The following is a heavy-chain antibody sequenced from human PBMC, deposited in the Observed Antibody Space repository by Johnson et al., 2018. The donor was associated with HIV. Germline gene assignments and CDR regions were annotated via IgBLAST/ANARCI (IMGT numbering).Heavy chain of an antibody. D-gene: IGHD3-3*01. Sequence: RFTISRDNSKNTLYLQMNSLRAEDTAVYYCASGYYLGAFDLWGQGTMVTVSS. J-gene: IGHJ3*01. CDR3: ASGYYLGAFDL. V-gene: IGHV3-53*01.